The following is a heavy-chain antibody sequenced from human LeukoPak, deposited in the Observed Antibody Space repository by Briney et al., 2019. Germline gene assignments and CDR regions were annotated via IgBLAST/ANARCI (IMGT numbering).Heavy chain of an antibody. J-gene: IGHJ4*02. CDR2: ISVYNGNT. V-gene: IGHV1-18*01. CDR3: ARSSDDFVGGSSRDPFDH. D-gene: IGHD3-16*02. Sequence: RGGSVKVSCKASGYSFSTYGINWVRQAPGQGLEWMGWISVYNGNTSYADKFQGRVTMTRDTSTTTADMELKSLRSDDTAVYYCARSSDDFVGGSSRDPFDHWGQGILVTVSS. CDR1: GYSFSTYG.